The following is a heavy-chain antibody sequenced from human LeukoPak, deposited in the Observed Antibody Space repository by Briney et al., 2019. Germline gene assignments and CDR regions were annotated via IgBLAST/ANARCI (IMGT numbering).Heavy chain of an antibody. CDR3: ARGLYSGSYYGSLGY. CDR1: GYTFTSYG. V-gene: IGHV1-18*01. Sequence: GASVKVSCKASGYTFTSYGISWVRQAPGQGLEWMGWISAYNGNTNYAQKLQGRVTMTTDTSTSTAYMELRSLRSDDTAVYYCARGLYSGSYYGSLGYWGQGTLVTVSS. D-gene: IGHD1-26*01. J-gene: IGHJ4*02. CDR2: ISAYNGNT.